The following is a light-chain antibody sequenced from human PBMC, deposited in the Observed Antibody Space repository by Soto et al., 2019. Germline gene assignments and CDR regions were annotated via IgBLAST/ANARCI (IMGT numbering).Light chain of an antibody. J-gene: IGKJ5*01. CDR2: AAS. CDR1: QGISRW. V-gene: IGKV1-12*01. CDR3: QQLDSFPLT. Sequence: DIQVTQSPSSVSASVGDRVTITCRASQGISRWLAWYQKKPGRAPKLLIYAASSLQSGVPVRFSGSGSGTDFTLSISSLEPEDVATYFCQQLDSFPLTFGQGTRLEIK.